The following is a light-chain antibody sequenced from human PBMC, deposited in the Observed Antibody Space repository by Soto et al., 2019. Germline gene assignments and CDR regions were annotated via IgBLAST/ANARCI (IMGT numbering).Light chain of an antibody. Sequence: EIVLTHSPATLSVSVGERATLSCRASQSVGSNLAWYQQRPGQPPRLLIYDASTRATDIPARFSGGGSGTEFTLTISSLQSEDFAVYYCQQYNNWPYTFGQGTKLQIK. CDR2: DAS. CDR1: QSVGSN. CDR3: QQYNNWPYT. V-gene: IGKV3-15*01. J-gene: IGKJ2*01.